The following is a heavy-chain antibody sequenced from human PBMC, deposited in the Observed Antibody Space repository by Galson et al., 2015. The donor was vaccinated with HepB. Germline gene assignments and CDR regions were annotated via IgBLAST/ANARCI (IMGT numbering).Heavy chain of an antibody. CDR2: VGGDGSIT. Sequence: SLRLSCATSGFTFISYAMHWVRQIPGKGLVWVSRVGGDGSITMFADSVKGRFTISRDDAKNTLYLQMNSLRVEGTAVYYCAREGNCAGGCYHFDSWGQGTLVTVPS. J-gene: IGHJ4*02. CDR3: AREGNCAGGCYHFDS. V-gene: IGHV3-74*03. D-gene: IGHD2-21*01. CDR1: GFTFISYA.